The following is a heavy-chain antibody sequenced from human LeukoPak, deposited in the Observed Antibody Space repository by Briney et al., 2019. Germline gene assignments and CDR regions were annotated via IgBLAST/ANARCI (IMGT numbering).Heavy chain of an antibody. Sequence: GGSLRLSCAASGVTFSSYSMNWVRQAPGKGLEWVSSISSSSSYIYYADSVKGRFTISRDNAKNSLYLQMNSLRAEDTAVYYCARGGPGSYNAFDIWGQGTMVTVSS. CDR2: ISSSSSYI. J-gene: IGHJ3*02. D-gene: IGHD1-26*01. V-gene: IGHV3-21*01. CDR3: ARGGPGSYNAFDI. CDR1: GVTFSSYS.